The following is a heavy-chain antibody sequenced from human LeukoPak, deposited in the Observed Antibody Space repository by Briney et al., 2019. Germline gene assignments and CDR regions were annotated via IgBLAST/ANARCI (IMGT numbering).Heavy chain of an antibody. D-gene: IGHD1-1*01. J-gene: IGHJ4*02. CDR1: GGTFSHYA. CDR2: IIPIFGIA. CDR3: ARDRGTGTPDY. Sequence: GASVKVSCKASGGTFSHYAISWVRQAPGQGLGWMGRIIPIFGIANYPQKFQGRVTITADKSTSTAYMELSSLRSEDTAVYYCARDRGTGTPDYWGQGTLVTVSS. V-gene: IGHV1-69*10.